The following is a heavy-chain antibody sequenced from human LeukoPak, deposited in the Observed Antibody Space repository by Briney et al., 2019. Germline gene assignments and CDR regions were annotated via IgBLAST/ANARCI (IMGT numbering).Heavy chain of an antibody. J-gene: IGHJ4*02. CDR1: GFTFSSYA. CDR3: AKASEGGYYYDSSGYFASSDY. D-gene: IGHD3-22*01. CDR2: IRYDGSNK. Sequence: PGGSLRLSCAASGFTFSSYAMSWVRQAPGKGLEWVAFIRYDGSNKYYADSVKGRFTISRDNSKNTLYLQMNSLRAEDTAVYYCAKASEGGYYYDSSGYFASSDYWGQGTLVTVSS. V-gene: IGHV3-30*02.